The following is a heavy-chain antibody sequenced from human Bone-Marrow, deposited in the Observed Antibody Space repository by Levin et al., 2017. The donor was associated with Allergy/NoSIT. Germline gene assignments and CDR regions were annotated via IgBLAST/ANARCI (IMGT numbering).Heavy chain of an antibody. V-gene: IGHV1-69*13. Sequence: SVKVSCKASGGTFSSYAISWVRQAPGQGLEWMGGIIPIFGTANYAQKFQGRVTITADESTSTAYMELSSLRSEDTAVYYCARGVYDSSGYYQYYFDYWGQGTLVTVSS. CDR1: GGTFSSYA. CDR3: ARGVYDSSGYYQYYFDY. J-gene: IGHJ4*02. CDR2: IIPIFGTA. D-gene: IGHD3-22*01.